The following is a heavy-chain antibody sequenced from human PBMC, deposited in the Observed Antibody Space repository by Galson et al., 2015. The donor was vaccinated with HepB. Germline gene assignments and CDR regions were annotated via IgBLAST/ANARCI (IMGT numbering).Heavy chain of an antibody. CDR2: INPSGGST. CDR1: GYTFTSYY. Sequence: SVKVSCKASGYTFTSYYMHWVRQAPGQGLEWMGIINPSGGSTSYAQKFQGRVTMTRDTSTSTVYMELSSLRSEDTAVYYCARVPMSYCGGDCYSLNNWYFDLWGRGTLVTVSS. J-gene: IGHJ2*01. V-gene: IGHV1-46*01. D-gene: IGHD2-21*02. CDR3: ARVPMSYCGGDCYSLNNWYFDL.